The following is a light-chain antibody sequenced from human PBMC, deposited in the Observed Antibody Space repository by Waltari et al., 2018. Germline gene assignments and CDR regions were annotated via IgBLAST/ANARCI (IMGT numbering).Light chain of an antibody. CDR3: ASYASYNTLV. CDR2: EGT. J-gene: IGLJ2*01. V-gene: IGLV2-8*01. CDR1: SNDIGGYFY. Sequence: QSALTQPPSASGSPGQSVTISCTGTSNDIGGYFYVSWYQQHPGNAPKLMLYEGTNRPSGVPGRFSGSKSGNTASLTVSGLQAEDEAEYYCASYASYNTLVFGGGTKLTVL.